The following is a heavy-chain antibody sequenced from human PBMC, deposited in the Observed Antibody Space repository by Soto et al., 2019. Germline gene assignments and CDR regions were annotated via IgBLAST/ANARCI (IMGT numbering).Heavy chain of an antibody. Sequence: EVQLVESGGGLFQPGGSLRLSCAASGFTFSRDWMHWVRQAPGKGLVWVSRINDDGSTINYADSVKGRFTISRDNAKTPLYLQMNSLRVEDTATYYCVRWPGWWGQGALVTVSA. J-gene: IGHJ4*01. V-gene: IGHV3-74*01. CDR3: VRWPGW. CDR2: INDDGSTI. CDR1: GFTFSRDW. D-gene: IGHD5-12*01.